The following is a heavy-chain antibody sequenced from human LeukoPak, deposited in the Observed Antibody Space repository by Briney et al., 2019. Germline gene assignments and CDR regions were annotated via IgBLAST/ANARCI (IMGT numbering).Heavy chain of an antibody. D-gene: IGHD3-10*01. V-gene: IGHV3-74*01. CDR3: ARDLGEAWYYYYGMDV. Sequence: GGSLRLSCAASGFTFSSYWMHWVRQAPGKGLVWVSRINSDGSRTNYADSVKGRFTISRDNAKNTLYLQMNSLRAEDTAVYYCARDLGEAWYYYYGMDVWGQGTTVTVSS. CDR1: GFTFSSYW. J-gene: IGHJ6*02. CDR2: INSDGSRT.